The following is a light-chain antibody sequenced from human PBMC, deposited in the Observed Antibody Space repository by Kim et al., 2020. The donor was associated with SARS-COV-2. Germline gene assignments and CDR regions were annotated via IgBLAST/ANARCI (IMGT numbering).Light chain of an antibody. CDR2: GAS. J-gene: IGKJ4*01. CDR3: QQYNNWPPLN. CDR1: QSVSSN. Sequence: FPGERATLSCRASQSVSSNLAWYQQKPGQAPRLLIYGASTRATGIPARFSGSGSGKEFTLTISSLQSEDFAVYYCQQYNNWPPLNFGGGTKV. V-gene: IGKV3-15*01.